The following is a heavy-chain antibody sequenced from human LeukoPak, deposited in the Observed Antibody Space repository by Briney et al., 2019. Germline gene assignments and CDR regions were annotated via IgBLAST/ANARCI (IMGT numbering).Heavy chain of an antibody. D-gene: IGHD1-26*01. Sequence: PGGSLRLSCAASGFTFSDYYMSWIRQAPGKGLEWVSYISSSGSTIYYADSVKGRFTISRDNAKNSLYLQMNSLRAEDTAVYYCARAVRGSYSGYYYYYMDVWGKGTTVTVSS. CDR3: ARAVRGSYSGYYYYYMDV. V-gene: IGHV3-11*04. J-gene: IGHJ6*03. CDR1: GFTFSDYY. CDR2: ISSSGSTI.